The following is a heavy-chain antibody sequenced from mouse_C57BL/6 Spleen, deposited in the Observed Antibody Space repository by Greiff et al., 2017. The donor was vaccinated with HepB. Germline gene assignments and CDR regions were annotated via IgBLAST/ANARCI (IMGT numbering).Heavy chain of an antibody. D-gene: IGHD1-1*01. CDR3: ARTLYYYGSSFAY. Sequence: QVQLQQSGAELMKPGASVKLSCKATGYTFTGYWIEWVKQRPGHGLEWIGEILPGSGSTNYNEKFQGKATFTADTSSNTAYMQLSSLTTEDSAIYYCARTLYYYGSSFAYWGQGTLVTVSA. V-gene: IGHV1-9*01. J-gene: IGHJ3*01. CDR1: GYTFTGYW. CDR2: ILPGSGST.